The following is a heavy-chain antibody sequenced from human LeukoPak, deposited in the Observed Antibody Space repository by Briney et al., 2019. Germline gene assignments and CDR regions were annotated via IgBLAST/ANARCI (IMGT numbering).Heavy chain of an antibody. CDR1: GFTFSNYT. CDR3: ARGAEGTYDSSAEVGLDY. D-gene: IGHD3-22*01. J-gene: IGHJ4*02. Sequence: GGSLRLSCAASGFTFSNYTMHWVRQAAGKGLEWVAVISYDGSNKYYADSVKGRFTISRDNSENTLYVQMNSLRAEDTAVYYCARGAEGTYDSSAEVGLDYWGQGTLVTVSS. V-gene: IGHV3-30*04. CDR2: ISYDGSNK.